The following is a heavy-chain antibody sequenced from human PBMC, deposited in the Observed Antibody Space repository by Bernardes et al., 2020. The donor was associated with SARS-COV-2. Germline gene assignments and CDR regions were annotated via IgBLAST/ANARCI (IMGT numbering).Heavy chain of an antibody. D-gene: IGHD3-22*01. Sequence: GGSLRLSCAASGFTFTKYDMSWVRQAPGKGLEWVSCISGSVNTTYYADSVKGRFTISRDTSKNTLFLHMTVLSAEDTAVYYCATFDSSGYYYGAWGQGTLVTVSS. CDR3: ATFDSSGYYYGA. V-gene: IGHV3-23*01. J-gene: IGHJ5*02. CDR1: GFTFTKYD. CDR2: ISGSVNTT.